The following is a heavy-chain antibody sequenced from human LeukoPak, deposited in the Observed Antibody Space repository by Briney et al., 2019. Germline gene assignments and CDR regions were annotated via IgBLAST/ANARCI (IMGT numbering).Heavy chain of an antibody. Sequence: GRSLRLSCAASGFTFSSSGMHWVRQAPGKGLEWLAFIWDGGSNKYYAYSVKGRFTISRDNSKNTLYLQMNSLRAEDTAVYYCAKRGEGGSNTRYMNNWFDPWGRGTLVTVSS. CDR1: GFTFSSSG. D-gene: IGHD3-16*01. V-gene: IGHV3-30*02. CDR2: IWDGGSNK. CDR3: AKRGEGGSNTRYMNNWFDP. J-gene: IGHJ5*02.